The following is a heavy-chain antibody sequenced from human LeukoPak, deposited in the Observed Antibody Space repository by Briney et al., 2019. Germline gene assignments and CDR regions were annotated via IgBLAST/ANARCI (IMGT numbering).Heavy chain of an antibody. Sequence: PSETLSLTRAVYGTSFSCYYWSWIRQPPGKGLEWIGEIDHRGRAKYNPSLKSRVSTSIDTSKNQFSLNLSSVTAADTAVYYCARDVDTALMDVWGEGTTVIVSS. CDR1: GTSFSCYY. CDR3: ARDVDTALMDV. J-gene: IGHJ6*04. CDR2: IDHRGRA. D-gene: IGHD5-18*01. V-gene: IGHV4-34*01.